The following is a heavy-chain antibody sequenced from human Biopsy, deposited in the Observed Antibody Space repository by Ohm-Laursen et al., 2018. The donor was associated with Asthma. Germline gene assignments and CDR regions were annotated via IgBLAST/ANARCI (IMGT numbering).Heavy chain of an antibody. CDR1: GFTFSSYA. V-gene: IGHV3-30*03. J-gene: IGHJ4*02. D-gene: IGHD3-3*01. CDR3: ASQSSGPDFWSGYYYFDY. CDR2: ISYDGSNK. Sequence: SLRLSCAASGFTFSSYAMHWVRQAPGKGLEWVAVISYDGSNKYYADSVKGRFTFSRDNSKNTMYLQMNSLRAEDTAVYYCASQSSGPDFWSGYYYFDYWGQGTLVTVSS.